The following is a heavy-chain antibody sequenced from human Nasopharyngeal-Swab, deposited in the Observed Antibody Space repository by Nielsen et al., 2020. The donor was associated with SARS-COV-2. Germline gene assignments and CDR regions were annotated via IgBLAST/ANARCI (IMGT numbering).Heavy chain of an antibody. Sequence: LRLSCAASGFTFSSYGMHWVRQAPGKGLEWVAVISYDGSNKYYADSVKGRFTISRDNSKNTLYLQMNSLRAEDTAVYYCAKEAGYYDILTGYYLSLGYGMDVWGQGTTVTVSS. V-gene: IGHV3-30*18. CDR2: ISYDGSNK. J-gene: IGHJ6*02. CDR1: GFTFSSYG. CDR3: AKEAGYYDILTGYYLSLGYGMDV. D-gene: IGHD3-9*01.